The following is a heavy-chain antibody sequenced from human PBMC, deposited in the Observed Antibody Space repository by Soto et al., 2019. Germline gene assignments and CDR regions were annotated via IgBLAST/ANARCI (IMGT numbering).Heavy chain of an antibody. CDR2: ISSSSSTI. D-gene: IGHD6-19*01. J-gene: IGHJ3*02. CDR1: GFTFSSYS. CDR3: ARDDSEAVAGTDAFDI. Sequence: EVQLVESGGGLVQPGGSRRLSCAASGFTFSSYSMNWVRQAPGKGLEWVSYISSSSSTIYYADSVKGRFTISRDNAKNSLYLQMNSLRAEDTAVYYCARDDSEAVAGTDAFDIWGQGTMVTVSS. V-gene: IGHV3-48*01.